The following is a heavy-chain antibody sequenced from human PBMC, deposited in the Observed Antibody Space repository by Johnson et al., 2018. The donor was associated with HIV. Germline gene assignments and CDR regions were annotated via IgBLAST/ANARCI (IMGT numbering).Heavy chain of an antibody. CDR3: AKGHSSGYPKDAFDI. D-gene: IGHD3-22*01. CDR1: GFTFNTHG. Sequence: VQLMESGGGVVQPGRSLRLSCAASGFTFNTHGMHWVRQAPGKGLEWVAFIRYDGDITYYVDSVKGRFTISRDNSNNTLYLQMNSLRTEDTAMFYCAKGHSSGYPKDAFDIWGQGTIVTVSS. CDR2: IRYDGDIT. J-gene: IGHJ3*02. V-gene: IGHV3-30*02.